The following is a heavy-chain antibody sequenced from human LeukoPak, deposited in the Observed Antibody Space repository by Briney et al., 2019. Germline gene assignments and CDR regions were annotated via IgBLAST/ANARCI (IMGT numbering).Heavy chain of an antibody. CDR1: GGSISSYY. CDR3: ARLGPLGAFDI. Sequence: PSETLSLTCTVSGGSISSYYWSWIRQPPGKGLEWIGYIYYSGSTNYNPSLKSRVTISVDTSKNQFSLKLSSVTAADTAVYYCARLGPLGAFDIWGQGTMVTVSS. CDR2: IYYSGST. J-gene: IGHJ3*02. V-gene: IGHV4-59*01.